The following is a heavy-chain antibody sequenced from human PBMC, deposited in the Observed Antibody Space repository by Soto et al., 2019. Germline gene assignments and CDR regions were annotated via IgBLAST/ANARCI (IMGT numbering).Heavy chain of an antibody. CDR3: ATGPQSKDYSNRYYYYYGMDV. CDR1: GFTFSSYA. V-gene: IGHV3-23*01. J-gene: IGHJ6*02. CDR2: ISGSGGRT. Sequence: GGSLRLSCAASGFTFSSYAMSWVRQAPGKGLEWVSAISGSGGRTYYADSVKGRFTISRDNSKNTLYLQMNSLRAEDTAVYYCATGPQSKDYSNRYYYYYGMDVWGQGTTVTVSS. D-gene: IGHD4-4*01.